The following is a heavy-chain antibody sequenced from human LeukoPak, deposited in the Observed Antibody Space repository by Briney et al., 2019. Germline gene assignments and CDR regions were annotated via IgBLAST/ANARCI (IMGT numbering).Heavy chain of an antibody. CDR3: ARFAYCGSNCWYYFDY. V-gene: IGHV4-59*08. Sequence: SGTLSLTCTVSGGSISSYYWSWIRQPPGKGLEWIGYIYYTGRTNYSPSLKSRVTISVDMSENQFSLKLSSVTAADTAVFYCARFAYCGSNCWYYFDYWGQGILVTVSS. J-gene: IGHJ4*02. CDR2: IYYTGRT. CDR1: GGSISSYY. D-gene: IGHD2-21*01.